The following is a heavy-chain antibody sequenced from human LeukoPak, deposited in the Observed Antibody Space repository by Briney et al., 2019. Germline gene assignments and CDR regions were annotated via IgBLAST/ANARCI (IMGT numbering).Heavy chain of an antibody. V-gene: IGHV3-11*04. D-gene: IGHD2-8*02. Sequence: GGSLRLSCAASGFTFSEYSMTWIRQAPGKGLEWLSYISGSGTTVDYADSVKGRFTISRDNAKNSVYLQMDSLSPEDTSVYYCVRESSPLIQYWPGDTCYYMDVWGTGTAVAVSS. CDR1: GFTFSEYS. CDR3: VRESSPLIQYWPGDTCYYMDV. CDR2: ISGSGTTV. J-gene: IGHJ6*03.